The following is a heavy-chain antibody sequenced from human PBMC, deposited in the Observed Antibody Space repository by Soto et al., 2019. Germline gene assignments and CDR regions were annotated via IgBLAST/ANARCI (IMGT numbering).Heavy chain of an antibody. CDR1: GVSLDNYY. CDR2: VYPSGGT. J-gene: IGHJ4*02. CDR3: AKSTVTGALDY. D-gene: IGHD4-17*01. V-gene: IGHV4-34*01. Sequence: SETLSLTCAVYGVSLDNYYWNWFRQSPERGLEWIGEVYPSGGTNYNPSLEGRVTISADTSKNQFSLRLSSVTAADTAVYFCAKSTVTGALDYWGQGPLVTASS.